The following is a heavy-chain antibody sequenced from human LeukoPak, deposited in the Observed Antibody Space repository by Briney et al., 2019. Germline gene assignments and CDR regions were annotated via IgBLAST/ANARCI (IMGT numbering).Heavy chain of an antibody. Sequence: GGSLRLSCAASGLTLRSYWMHCVRQAPGRGLVWVSRINSDGSSTNYADYVKGRFTISRDNAKNTLYLHMNSLRAEDSAVYFCASSASFGTLTFAYCGQGSLVTVSS. CDR2: INSDGSST. D-gene: IGHD3/OR15-3a*01. CDR1: GLTLRSYW. J-gene: IGHJ4*02. V-gene: IGHV3-74*01. CDR3: ASSASFGTLTFAY.